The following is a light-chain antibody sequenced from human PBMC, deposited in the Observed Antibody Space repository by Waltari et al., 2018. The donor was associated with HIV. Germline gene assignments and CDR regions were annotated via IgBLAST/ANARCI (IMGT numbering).Light chain of an antibody. CDR2: KSS. J-gene: IGKJ5*01. CDR1: LSVNTW. V-gene: IGKV1-5*03. CDR3: QQYDSDPS. Sequence: ILMTQSPSTLSAFVGDRVSITCRASLSVNTWVAWYQQKPGRPPKLLIYKSSILQVGVPTRFSGSGSVTKFTLTITSLQPDDFATYYCQQYDSDPSFGQGTRL.